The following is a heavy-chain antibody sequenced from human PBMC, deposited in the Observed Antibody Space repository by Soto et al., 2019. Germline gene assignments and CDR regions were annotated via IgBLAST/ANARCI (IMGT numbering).Heavy chain of an antibody. CDR2: ISGSGGTT. J-gene: IGHJ3*02. Sequence: EVQLLASGGGVVQPGGSLRLSCAASGFTFSSYAMSWVRQAPGKGLEWVSAISGSGGTTYYADSVKGRFTFARDNSKNTLYLQMNSLRAEDTAVYYCAKTANGWFSAFEIWGQGKMVTVSS. V-gene: IGHV3-23*01. CDR3: AKTANGWFSAFEI. D-gene: IGHD6-19*01. CDR1: GFTFSSYA.